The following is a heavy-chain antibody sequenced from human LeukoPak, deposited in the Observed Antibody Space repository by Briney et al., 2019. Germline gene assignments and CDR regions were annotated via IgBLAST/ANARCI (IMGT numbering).Heavy chain of an antibody. Sequence: GGSLRLSCAASGFSLSDAYMSWVRQTPGKRLEWIGRIISKSDGGTTDYAAPVKGRFIILRDDSKGTLYLQLNSLRSDDTAVYYCLAQYYFDYWGRGTLVTVSS. CDR2: IISKSDGGTT. V-gene: IGHV3-15*01. D-gene: IGHD5-24*01. CDR1: GFSLSDAY. CDR3: LAQYYFDY. J-gene: IGHJ4*02.